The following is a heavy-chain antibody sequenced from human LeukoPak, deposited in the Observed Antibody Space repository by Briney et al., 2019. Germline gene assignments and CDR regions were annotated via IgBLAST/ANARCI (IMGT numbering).Heavy chain of an antibody. CDR3: ARLNVRPAMVRGALDY. CDR1: GGSITSSNYY. J-gene: IGHJ4*02. V-gene: IGHV4-39*07. D-gene: IGHD3-10*01. Sequence: SETLSLTCTVSGGSITSSNYYWGWIRQPPGKGLEWIGSISDSGGTYYNPSLKSRITISVDTSKNQFSLKLSSVTAADTALYYCARLNVRPAMVRGALDYWGQGTLVTVSS. CDR2: ISDSGGT.